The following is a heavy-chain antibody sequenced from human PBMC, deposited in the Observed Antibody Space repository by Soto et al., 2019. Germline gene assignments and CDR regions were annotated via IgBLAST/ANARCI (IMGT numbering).Heavy chain of an antibody. CDR3: ARVHYDILTGYWSYYGMYV. V-gene: IGHV1-8*02. Sequence: GASVKVSCKASGYTFTTFGISWVRQATGQGLEWMGWMNPNSGNTGYAQKFQGRVTMPRNTSISTAYMELSSLRSEDTAVYYCARVHYDILTGYWSYYGMYVWGQGSTVTVSS. D-gene: IGHD3-9*01. CDR1: GYTFTTFG. CDR2: MNPNSGNT. J-gene: IGHJ6*02.